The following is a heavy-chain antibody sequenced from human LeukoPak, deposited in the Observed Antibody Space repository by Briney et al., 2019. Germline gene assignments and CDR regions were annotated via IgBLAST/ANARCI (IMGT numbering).Heavy chain of an antibody. J-gene: IGHJ5*02. CDR3: TRVLDIVVVPAAYLNWFDP. V-gene: IGHV3-49*03. Sequence: GGSLRLSCTASGFTFGDYAMSWFRQAPGKGLEGVGFIRSKAYGGTTEYAASVKGRFTISRDDSKSIAYLQMNSLKTEDTAVYYCTRVLDIVVVPAAYLNWFDPWGQGTLVTVSS. CDR1: GFTFGDYA. CDR2: IRSKAYGGTT. D-gene: IGHD2-2*03.